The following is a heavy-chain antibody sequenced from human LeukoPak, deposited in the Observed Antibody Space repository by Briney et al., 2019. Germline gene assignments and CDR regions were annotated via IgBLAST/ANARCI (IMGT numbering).Heavy chain of an antibody. V-gene: IGHV3-33*06. J-gene: IGHJ4*02. CDR2: IWYDGSNK. CDR3: AKDDSLWSSGYGVDY. CDR1: GFTFSSHG. Sequence: GGSLRLSCAASGFTFSSHGMHWVRQAPGKGLEWVAVIWYDGSNKYYADSVKGRFIISRDNSKNTLYLQMNSLRAGDTAVYYCAKDDSLWSSGYGVDYWGQGTLVTVSS. D-gene: IGHD3-22*01.